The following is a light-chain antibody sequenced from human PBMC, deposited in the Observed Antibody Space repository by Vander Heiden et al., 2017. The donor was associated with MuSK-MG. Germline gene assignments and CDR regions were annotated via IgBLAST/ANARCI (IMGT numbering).Light chain of an antibody. J-gene: IGKJ2*01. CDR1: QNILYSSNNKNY. V-gene: IGKV4-1*01. CDR3: QQDDSTPYT. CDR2: WAS. Sequence: DIAMTQSPDSLAVSLGERATINCKSSQNILYSSNNKNYLAWYQQKPGQPPTLLIYWASTRESGVPDRFSGSGSGTDFTLTIRSLHAEDVAVYYCQQDDSTPYTFGQGTKLEIK.